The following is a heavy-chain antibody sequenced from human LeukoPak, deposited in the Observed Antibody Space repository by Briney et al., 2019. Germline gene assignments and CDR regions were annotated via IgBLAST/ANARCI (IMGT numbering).Heavy chain of an antibody. D-gene: IGHD1-26*01. CDR1: GFTVSSNY. CDR3: AREVVVVGATGGGFDY. CDR2: IYSGGST. Sequence: GGSLRLSCAVSGFTVSSNYMSWVRQAPGKGLEWVSVIYSGGSTHYAESVKGRFTISRDNSKNTLYLQMNSLRAEDTAVYYCAREVVVVGATGGGFDYWGQGTLVTVSS. V-gene: IGHV3-53*01. J-gene: IGHJ4*02.